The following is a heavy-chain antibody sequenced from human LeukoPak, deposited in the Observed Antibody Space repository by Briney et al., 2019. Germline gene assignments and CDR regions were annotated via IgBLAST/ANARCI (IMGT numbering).Heavy chain of an antibody. Sequence: ASVKVSCKASGYSFTGHYMHWVRQAPGQGLEWMGWINPNSGGTNYAQKFQGRVTMTRDTSISTAYMELSRLRSDDTAVYYCARVTKYSSSWYLGYYYYYMDVWGKGTTVTVSS. J-gene: IGHJ6*03. D-gene: IGHD6-13*01. V-gene: IGHV1-2*02. CDR1: GYSFTGHY. CDR2: INPNSGGT. CDR3: ARVTKYSSSWYLGYYYYYMDV.